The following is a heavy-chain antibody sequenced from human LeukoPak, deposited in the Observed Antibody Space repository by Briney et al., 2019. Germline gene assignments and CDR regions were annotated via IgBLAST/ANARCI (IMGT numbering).Heavy chain of an antibody. Sequence: SETLSLTCTVSGGSISSSSYYWGWIRQPPGKGLEWIGSIYYSGSTYYNPSLKSRVTISVDTSKNQFSLKLSSVTAADTAVYYCARDQVEAGTRVDYYYYYGMDVWGQGTTVTVSS. CDR1: GGSISSSSYY. D-gene: IGHD6-19*01. J-gene: IGHJ6*02. CDR2: IYYSGST. V-gene: IGHV4-39*07. CDR3: ARDQVEAGTRVDYYYYYGMDV.